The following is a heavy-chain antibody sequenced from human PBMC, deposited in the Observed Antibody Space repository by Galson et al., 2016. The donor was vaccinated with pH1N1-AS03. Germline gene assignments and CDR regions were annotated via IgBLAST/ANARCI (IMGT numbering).Heavy chain of an antibody. CDR1: GYTFINYW. CDR3: ARATGTAGGVDY. CDR2: IFARDSDT. V-gene: IGHV5-51*01. Sequence: QSGAEVTKPGEPLKISCKGSGYTFINYWTAWVRQMPGKGLEWMGLIFARDSDTRYSPSFQGQVTISADKSNNTAYLQSSSLKASDTAMYYCARATGTAGGVDYWGQGTLVSVSS. D-gene: IGHD1-1*01. J-gene: IGHJ4*02.